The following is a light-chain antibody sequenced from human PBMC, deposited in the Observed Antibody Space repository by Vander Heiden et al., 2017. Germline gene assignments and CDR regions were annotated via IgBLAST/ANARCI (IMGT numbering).Light chain of an antibody. CDR2: DAS. Sequence: PSTLSSSPGERATLTCRASQSVSSYLAWYQQKPGQAPRLLIYDASNRATGIPSRFSGSGSGTEFTLTISSLEPEDFAVYYCQQRSNWSRTFGQGTKVEIK. CDR1: QSVSSY. CDR3: QQRSNWSRT. J-gene: IGKJ1*01. V-gene: IGKV3-11*01.